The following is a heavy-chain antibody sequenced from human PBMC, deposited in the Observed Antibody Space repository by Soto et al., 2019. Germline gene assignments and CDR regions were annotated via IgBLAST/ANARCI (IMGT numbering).Heavy chain of an antibody. J-gene: IGHJ4*02. CDR2: ISGSGGST. D-gene: IGHD5-12*01. V-gene: IGHV3-23*01. CDR1: GFTFSSYA. CDR3: AKESPRRHIVATILRNY. Sequence: GGSLRLSCAASGFTFSSYAMSWVRQAPGKGLEWVSAISGSGGSTYYADSVKGRFTISRDNSKNTLYLQMNSLRAEDTAVYYCAKESPRRHIVATILRNYWGQGTLVTVSS.